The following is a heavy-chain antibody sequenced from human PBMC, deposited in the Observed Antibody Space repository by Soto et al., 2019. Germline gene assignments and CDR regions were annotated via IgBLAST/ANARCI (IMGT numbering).Heavy chain of an antibody. V-gene: IGHV3-30*18. CDR2: ISYDGSRT. J-gene: IGHJ5*01. CDR1: GFPSSSYD. Sequence: GGSLRLSCAASGFPSSSYDMHWVRQAPGKGLEWVALISYDGSRTSYSDSVKGRFTISRDNSKNMLFLQMDNLRADDTAVYYCPKEQAFEQLWVFDSWGQGTLVTVSS. D-gene: IGHD5-18*01. CDR3: PKEQAFEQLWVFDS.